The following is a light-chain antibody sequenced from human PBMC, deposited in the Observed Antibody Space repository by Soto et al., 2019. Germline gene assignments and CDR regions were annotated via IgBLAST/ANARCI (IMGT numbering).Light chain of an antibody. CDR2: GAF. CDR1: QSVNFN. V-gene: IGKV3-15*01. J-gene: IGKJ4*01. Sequence: EIVMTQSPATLSVSPGERATLSCRASQSVNFNLAWYQQKPGQAPRLLIYGAFIRATGIPVRFSGSGSGTEFTLTVSSLQSEDSAVYYCQQYNNWPPLTFGGGTKVEIK. CDR3: QQYNNWPPLT.